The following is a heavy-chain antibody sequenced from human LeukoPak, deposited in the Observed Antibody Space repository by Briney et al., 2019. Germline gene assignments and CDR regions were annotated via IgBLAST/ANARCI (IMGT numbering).Heavy chain of an antibody. CDR1: GGSMNNYY. D-gene: IGHD3-3*01. J-gene: IGHJ4*02. CDR2: IYYSGST. V-gene: IGHV4-59*12. CDR3: ARDPEGDTIFR. Sequence: SETLSLTCTVSGGSMNNYYWTWIRQPPGKGLEWIGYIYYSGSTYYNPSLKSRVTISVDTSKNQFSLKLSSVTAADTAVYYCARDPEGDTIFRWGQGTLVTVSS.